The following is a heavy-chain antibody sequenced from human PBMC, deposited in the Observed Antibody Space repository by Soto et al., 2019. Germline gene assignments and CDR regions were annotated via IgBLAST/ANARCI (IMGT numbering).Heavy chain of an antibody. CDR2: INDSGST. D-gene: IGHD2-2*01. CDR3: ARFRRGPAALFDKD. V-gene: IGHV4-34*10. J-gene: IGHJ4*02. Sequence: SETLSLTCAVYGGPFSGFYWSWIRQPPGKGLEWIGEINDSGSTNYNPSLKSRVTLSVDTSKNQFSLKLSSMTAADTAVYYCARFRRGPAALFDKDWGQGILVTVSS. CDR1: GGPFSGFY.